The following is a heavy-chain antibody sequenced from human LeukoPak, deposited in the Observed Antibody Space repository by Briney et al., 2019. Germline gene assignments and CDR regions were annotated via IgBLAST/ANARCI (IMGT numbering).Heavy chain of an antibody. CDR2: IYYISNT. CDR3: ARTQSQSGSYRYYFGY. CDR1: GASVGSGGYH. Sequence: SETLSLTCTVSGASVGSGGYHWSWIRQPPGGGLEWIGYIYYISNTNYNPSLKSRVTMSVDPSKNQFSLKLNSVTAADTAVYYCARTQSQSGSYRYYFGYWGQGTLVTVSS. V-gene: IGHV4-61*08. J-gene: IGHJ4*02. D-gene: IGHD1-26*01.